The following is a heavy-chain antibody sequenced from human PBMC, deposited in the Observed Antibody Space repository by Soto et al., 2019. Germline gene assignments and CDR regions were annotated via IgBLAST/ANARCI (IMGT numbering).Heavy chain of an antibody. Sequence: PVGSLRLSCAASGFTFSSYSMNWVRQAPGNGLEWVSSVSSSSSYIYYADSLKGRFTISRDNAKNSLYLQMNSLRVEDTAVYYCARGGDSSGSWPRYWGQGTLVTVSS. V-gene: IGHV3-21*01. J-gene: IGHJ4*02. CDR2: VSSSSSYI. D-gene: IGHD3-22*01. CDR3: ARGGDSSGSWPRY. CDR1: GFTFSSYS.